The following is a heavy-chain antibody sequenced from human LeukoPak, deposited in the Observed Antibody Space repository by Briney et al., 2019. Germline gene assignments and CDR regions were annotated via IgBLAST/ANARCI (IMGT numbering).Heavy chain of an antibody. D-gene: IGHD3-9*01. CDR3: ARDWGSERDLLTGYYIY. J-gene: IGHJ4*02. V-gene: IGHV1-46*01. CDR1: GYTFTSYY. CDR2: INPSGGST. Sequence: ASVKVSRKTSGYTFTSYYMHWVRQAPGQGLDWMGIINPSGGSTSYAQKFQGRVTMTRDTSTSTVYMELSSLRSEDTAVYYCARDWGSERDLLTGYYIYWGQGTLVTVSS.